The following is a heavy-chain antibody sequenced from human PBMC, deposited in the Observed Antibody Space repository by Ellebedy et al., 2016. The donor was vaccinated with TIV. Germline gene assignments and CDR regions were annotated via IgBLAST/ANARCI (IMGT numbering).Heavy chain of an antibody. J-gene: IGHJ3*02. Sequence: GESLKISXGASGFTFSIAGMTWVRQAPGKGLEWVATIDFSGTGTYYADSVKGRFIISRDNAQNTVYLQMNSLRLEDTAVYYCVRGWYSSGHCDVFAMWGQGTVVTVSS. D-gene: IGHD6-19*01. CDR2: IDFSGTGT. CDR3: VRGWYSSGHCDVFAM. V-gene: IGHV3-21*01. CDR1: GFTFSIAG.